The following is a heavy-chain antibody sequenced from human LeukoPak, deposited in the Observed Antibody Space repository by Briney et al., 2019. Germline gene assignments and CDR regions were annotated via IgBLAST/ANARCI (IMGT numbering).Heavy chain of an antibody. CDR3: ARRARDSSGYWVRLLPGELDY. CDR2: IWYDGSNK. J-gene: IGHJ4*02. CDR1: GFTLCSYG. D-gene: IGHD3-22*01. Sequence: GGSLRLSRAASGFTLCSYGMHWVRPAPGKGLGWVAVIWYDGSNKYYADSVKGRFTISRDNSKNTLYLQMNSLRAEDTAVYYCARRARDSSGYWVRLLPGELDYGGQGTLVTVSS. V-gene: IGHV3-33*01.